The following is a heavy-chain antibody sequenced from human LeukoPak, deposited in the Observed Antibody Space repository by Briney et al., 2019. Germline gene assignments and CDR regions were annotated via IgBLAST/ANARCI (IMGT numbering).Heavy chain of an antibody. CDR3: ARYGLGAHAFDI. CDR1: GLTFHYYG. D-gene: IGHD3/OR15-3a*01. V-gene: IGHV3-66*01. J-gene: IGHJ3*02. CDR2: IYSGGST. Sequence: GGSLRLSCVASGLTFHYYGMDWVRQAPGKGLEWVSVIYSGGSTYYADSVKGRFTISRDNSKNTLYLQMNSLRAEDTAVYYCARYGLGAHAFDIWGQGTMATVSS.